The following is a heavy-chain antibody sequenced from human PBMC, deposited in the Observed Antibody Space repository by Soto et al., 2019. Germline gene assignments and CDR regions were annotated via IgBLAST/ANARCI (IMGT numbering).Heavy chain of an antibody. J-gene: IGHJ4*02. CDR3: ARAVEQWDYDY. V-gene: IGHV4-4*02. Sequence: SETLSLTCAVSGGSISSNNWWSWVRQPPGKGLEWIGEIYHSGSTNYNPSLKSRDTISVDKSKNQFSLKLSSVTAADTAVYYCARAVEQWDYDYWGQGTLVTVSS. CDR1: GGSISSNNW. D-gene: IGHD6-19*01. CDR2: IYHSGST.